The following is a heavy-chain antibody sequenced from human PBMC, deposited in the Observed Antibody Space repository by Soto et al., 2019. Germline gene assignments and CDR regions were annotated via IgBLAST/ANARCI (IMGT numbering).Heavy chain of an antibody. CDR1: GFTFTNYW. V-gene: IGHV3-74*01. CDR3: GRPQYRPDDVFDV. J-gene: IGHJ3*01. CDR2: INSDGSST. D-gene: IGHD2-2*01. Sequence: GGSLRLSCAASGFTFTNYWMQWVRQAPGKGLVWVSRINSDGSSTSHADSVEGRFTISRDNGKNTLYLQMGSLRAEEAAVYYCGRPQYRPDDVFDVWGRGTVVTVSS.